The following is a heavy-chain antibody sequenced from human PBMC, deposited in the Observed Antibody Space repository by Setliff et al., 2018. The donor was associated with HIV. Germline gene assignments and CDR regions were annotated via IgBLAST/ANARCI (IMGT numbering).Heavy chain of an antibody. J-gene: IGHJ4*02. CDR1: GFSFSDYE. CDR2: INNNDTTI. CDR3: TRAPPSTVVTFFDY. V-gene: IGHV3-48*03. D-gene: IGHD3-10*01. Sequence: GGSLRLSCEASGFSFSDYEMNWVRQAPGKGLEWISYINNNDTTIYYAASVRGRFTISRDNAQNSLYLQMDSLRAEDTAVYYCTRAPPSTVVTFFDYWGQGALVTVSS.